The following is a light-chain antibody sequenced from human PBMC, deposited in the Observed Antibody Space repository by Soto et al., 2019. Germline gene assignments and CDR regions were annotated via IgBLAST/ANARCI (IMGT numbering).Light chain of an antibody. CDR3: QQYNSYPWT. Sequence: DTQMTQSHTPLSASTGDRVPITCRSSQSISSWLAWYQQKPGKAPKLLIYDASSLESGVPSRFSGSGSGTEFTLTISSLQPDDFATYYCQQYNSYPWTFGQGTKVDI. CDR1: QSISSW. V-gene: IGKV1-5*01. J-gene: IGKJ1*01. CDR2: DAS.